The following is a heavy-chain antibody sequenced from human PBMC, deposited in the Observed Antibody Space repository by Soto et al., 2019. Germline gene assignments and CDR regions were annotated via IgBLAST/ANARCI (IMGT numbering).Heavy chain of an antibody. V-gene: IGHV3-23*01. CDR2: ISGSGSSS. CDR1: GFTFSNYA. J-gene: IGHJ4*02. Sequence: DVHLLESGGGLVQPGGALRLSRAASGFTFSNYAMNWVRQAPGKGLEWVSGISGSGSSSYYTGSVKGRFSISRDNSQKKLYLQMDNLRAEDTALYYCAKYASSTLIAAVHTGYYFDSWGQGALVTVSS. CDR3: AKYASSTLIAAVHTGYYFDS. D-gene: IGHD6-25*01.